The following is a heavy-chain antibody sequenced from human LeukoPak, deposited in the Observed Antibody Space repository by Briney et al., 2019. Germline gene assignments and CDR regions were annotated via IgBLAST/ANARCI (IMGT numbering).Heavy chain of an antibody. D-gene: IGHD3-22*01. CDR1: GGSISSSSYY. CDR3: ARFHFSDRSGYWAQNREYNGMDV. V-gene: IGHV4-39*07. CDR2: IYYSGST. Sequence: SETLSLTCTVSGGSISSSSYYWGWIRQPPGKGLEWIGSIYYSGSTYYNPSLKSRVTISVDRSKNQLSLKLSSVTVADTAVYYCARFHFSDRSGYWAQNREYNGMDVWGQGTTVTVSS. J-gene: IGHJ6*02.